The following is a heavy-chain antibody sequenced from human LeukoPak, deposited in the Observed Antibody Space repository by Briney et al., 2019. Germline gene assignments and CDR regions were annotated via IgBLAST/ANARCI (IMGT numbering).Heavy chain of an antibody. V-gene: IGHV3-23*01. CDR3: AKDFEAYCGGDCYTHFDL. CDR2: ISGSGGST. Sequence: GGSLRLSCAASGFTFSSYAMSWVRQAPGRGLDWVSRISGSGGSTYYADSVKGRFTISRDNSKNTLYLQMNSLRAEDTALYYCAKDFEAYCGGDCYTHFDLWGRGTLVTVSS. J-gene: IGHJ2*01. CDR1: GFTFSSYA. D-gene: IGHD2-21*02.